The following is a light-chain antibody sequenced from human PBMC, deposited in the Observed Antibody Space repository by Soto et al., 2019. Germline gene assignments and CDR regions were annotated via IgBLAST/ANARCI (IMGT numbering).Light chain of an antibody. CDR1: QNVSNNL. CDR3: QKYGNFWT. J-gene: IGKJ1*01. CDR2: GAS. Sequence: SVLTQSPGTLSLSPGDRATLSCRASQNVSNNLLVWYQQHPGPAPRVRIYGASSRATGIPDRLSGSGSGTDFSLTIRRMAPADSAVYYCQKYGNFWTFGQGTNVYIK. V-gene: IGKV3-20*01.